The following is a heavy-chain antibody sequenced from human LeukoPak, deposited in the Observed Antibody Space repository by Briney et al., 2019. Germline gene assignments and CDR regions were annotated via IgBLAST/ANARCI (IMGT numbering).Heavy chain of an antibody. CDR3: ARDQGYSSGWYGGGYYYYGIDV. V-gene: IGHV3-7*01. CDR1: GFTFSSYW. J-gene: IGHJ6*02. Sequence: PGGSLRLSCAASGFTFSSYWMSWVRQAPGKGLEWVANIKQDGSEKYYVDSVKGRFTISRDNAKNSLYLQMNSLRAEDTAVYYCARDQGYSSGWYGGGYYYYGIDVWGQGTMVTVSS. CDR2: IKQDGSEK. D-gene: IGHD6-19*01.